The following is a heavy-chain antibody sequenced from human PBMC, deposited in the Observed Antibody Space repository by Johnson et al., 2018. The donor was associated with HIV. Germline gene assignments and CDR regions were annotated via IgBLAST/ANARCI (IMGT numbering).Heavy chain of an antibody. J-gene: IGHJ3*02. CDR1: GFTFSDYY. CDR3: ATEGGTGAFDI. V-gene: IGHV3-11*04. D-gene: IGHD2-15*01. CDR2: ITSSGSTT. Sequence: QVQLVESGGGLVKPGGSLRLSCAASGFTFSDYYMSWIRQAPGKGLEWVSYITSSGSTTYYSDAVKGRVTISRDNAKNSLYLQMNSLRAEDTAVYYCATEGGTGAFDIWGQGTMVTVSS.